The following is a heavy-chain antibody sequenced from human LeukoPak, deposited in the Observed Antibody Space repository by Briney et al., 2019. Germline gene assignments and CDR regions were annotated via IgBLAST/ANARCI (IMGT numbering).Heavy chain of an antibody. J-gene: IGHJ4*02. D-gene: IGHD3-3*01. CDR3: ARRSQGGVALDF. Sequence: GGSLRLSCAASGFTFSSYAMSWVRQAPGKGLEWVSAISGSGGSTYYADSVKGRFTISRDNSENTLYLQMNSLRPDDTAIYYCARRSQGGVALDFWGQGTLVTVSS. V-gene: IGHV3-23*01. CDR2: ISGSGGST. CDR1: GFTFSSYA.